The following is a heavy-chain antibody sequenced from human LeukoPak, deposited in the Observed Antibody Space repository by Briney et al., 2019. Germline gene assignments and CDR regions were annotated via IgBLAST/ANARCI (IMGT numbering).Heavy chain of an antibody. D-gene: IGHD5-18*01. CDR2: IYHSGST. Sequence: SGTLSLTCAVSGGSISSSNWWSWVRQPPGKGLEWIGEIYHSGSTNYNPSLKSRVTISVDTSKNQFSLKLSSVTAADTAVYYCARYSLSYGMGNWFDPWGQGTLVTVSS. V-gene: IGHV4-4*02. CDR1: GGSISSSNW. J-gene: IGHJ5*02. CDR3: ARYSLSYGMGNWFDP.